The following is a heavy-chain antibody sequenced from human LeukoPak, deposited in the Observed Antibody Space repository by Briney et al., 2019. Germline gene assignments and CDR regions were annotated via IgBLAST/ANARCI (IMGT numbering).Heavy chain of an antibody. CDR1: GFTFSSHW. CDR3: ARERQQLLFFDY. Sequence: VESLRLSCGASGFTFSSHWMTWVRQAPGEGLEFVANIKPDGSEINYADSVKGRFIVSRDNAKNSLYLQMNSLRAEDTALYYCARERQQLLFFDYWGQGTLVTVSS. J-gene: IGHJ4*02. CDR2: IKPDGSEI. D-gene: IGHD6-13*01. V-gene: IGHV3-7*01.